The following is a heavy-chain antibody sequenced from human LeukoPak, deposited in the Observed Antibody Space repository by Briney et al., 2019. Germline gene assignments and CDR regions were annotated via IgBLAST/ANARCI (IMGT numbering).Heavy chain of an antibody. J-gene: IGHJ4*02. CDR1: GFTFSRYP. CDR3: VKAQYDFWSGLDY. D-gene: IGHD3-3*01. Sequence: GGSLRLSCSASGFTFSRYPMHWVRQAPGKGLEYVSAISGNGGSTYYADSVKGRFTISRDNSKNTLYLQMSSLRTEDTAIYYCVKAQYDFWSGLDYSGQGTLVTVSS. CDR2: ISGNGGST. V-gene: IGHV3-64D*09.